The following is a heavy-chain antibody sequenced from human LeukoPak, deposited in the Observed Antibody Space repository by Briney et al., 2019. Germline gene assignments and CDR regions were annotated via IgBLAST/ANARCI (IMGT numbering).Heavy chain of an antibody. V-gene: IGHV1-2*02. CDR1: GYTFTDYY. D-gene: IGHD5-24*01. CDR2: LNPNSGDT. J-gene: IGHJ4*02. Sequence: ASVRVSCKASGYTFTDYYMHWVRQAPGQGLEWMGWLNPNSGDTNYAQKFQGRVSMTRDSSISTAYMDLSDLRSDDTAVYSCARGRNIEMTTMSGGSDYWGQGTLVTVST. CDR3: ARGRNIEMTTMSGGSDY.